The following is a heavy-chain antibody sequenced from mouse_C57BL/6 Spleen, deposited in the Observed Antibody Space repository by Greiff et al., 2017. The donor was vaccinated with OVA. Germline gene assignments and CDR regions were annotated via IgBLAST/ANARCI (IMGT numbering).Heavy chain of an antibody. D-gene: IGHD1-1*02. CDR2: ISSGSSPI. J-gene: IGHJ2*01. CDR1: GFTFSDYG. V-gene: IGHV5-17*01. Sequence: EVQVVESGGGLVKPGGSLKLSCAASGFTFSDYGMHWVRQAPEKGLEWVAYISSGSSPIYYADTVKGRFTISRDNAKNTLFLQMTSLRSEDTAMYYCARGWLTLDYWGQGTTLTVSS. CDR3: ARGWLTLDY.